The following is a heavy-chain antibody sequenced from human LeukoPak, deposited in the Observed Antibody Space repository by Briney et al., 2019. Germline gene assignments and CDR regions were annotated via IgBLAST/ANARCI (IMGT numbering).Heavy chain of an antibody. CDR1: GFTFSNAW. J-gene: IGHJ6*02. CDR3: TTGVIKHCNDDNCQDASDI. D-gene: IGHD2/OR15-2a*01. V-gene: IGHV3-15*01. Sequence: GASLRLSFSASGFTFSNAWITSGRQARGKGRELGRRIKTKADSKTTDYGAPVQGRCTISRDGSKSTLYVQMNSLIVEDTGVYYCTTGVIKHCNDDNCQDASDIWGQGTTVTVSS. CDR2: IKTKADSKTT.